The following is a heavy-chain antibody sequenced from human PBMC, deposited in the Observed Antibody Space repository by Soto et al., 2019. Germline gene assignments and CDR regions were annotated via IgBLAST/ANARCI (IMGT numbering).Heavy chain of an antibody. CDR3: AKSPLVATIRDFDY. Sequence: EVQLLESGGGLVQPGGSLRLSCTASGFTFSSYAMSWVRQAPGKGLEWVSAISGSGGSTYYADSVKGRFTISRDNSKNTMYLQMNSLRAEDTAVYYCAKSPLVATIRDFDYWGQGTLVTVSS. CDR2: ISGSGGST. D-gene: IGHD5-12*01. V-gene: IGHV3-23*01. J-gene: IGHJ4*02. CDR1: GFTFSSYA.